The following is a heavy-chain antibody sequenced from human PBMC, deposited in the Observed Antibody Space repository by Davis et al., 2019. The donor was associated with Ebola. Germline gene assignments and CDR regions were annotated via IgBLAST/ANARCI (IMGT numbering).Heavy chain of an antibody. CDR2: INRNSGRI. J-gene: IGHJ6*02. Sequence: PGGSLRLSCAASGFRFDAYAMHWVRQAPGKGLEWVSGINRNSGRIGYADPVKGRFTISRDDAKNSLYLQMNSLRAEDTAVYYWARVMVGILNVWGQGTTVTVSS. CDR3: ARVMVGILNV. CDR1: GFRFDAYA. D-gene: IGHD2-15*01. V-gene: IGHV3-9*01.